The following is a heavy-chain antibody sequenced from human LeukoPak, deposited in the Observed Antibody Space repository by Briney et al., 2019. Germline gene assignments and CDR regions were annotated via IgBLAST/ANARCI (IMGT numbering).Heavy chain of an antibody. D-gene: IGHD3-16*02. V-gene: IGHV1-24*01. CDR2: FDPEDGET. CDR3: ATGFIMITFGGVIVTSDY. Sequence: ASVKVSCKVSGYTLTELSMHWVRQAPGKGREWMGGFDPEDGETIYAQKFQGRVTMTEDTSTDTAYMELSSLRSEDTAVYYCATGFIMITFGGVIVTSDYWGQGTLVTVSS. J-gene: IGHJ4*02. CDR1: GYTLTELS.